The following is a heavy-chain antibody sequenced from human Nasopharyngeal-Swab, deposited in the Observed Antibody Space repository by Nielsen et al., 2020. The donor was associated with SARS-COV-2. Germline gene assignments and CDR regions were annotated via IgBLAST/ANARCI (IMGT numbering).Heavy chain of an antibody. CDR2: ITSGNSA. CDR1: GFTFSPYT. J-gene: IGHJ4*02. CDR3: ARVRGGGSGDY. V-gene: IGHV3-21*05. Sequence: GESLKISCATSGFTFSPYTMTWVRQAPGKGLQWISYITSGNSAQYADSVRGRFTISRDHAKNSLYLKMNSLTAEDTAVYYCARVRGGGSGDYWGQGTLVTVSS. D-gene: IGHD5-24*01.